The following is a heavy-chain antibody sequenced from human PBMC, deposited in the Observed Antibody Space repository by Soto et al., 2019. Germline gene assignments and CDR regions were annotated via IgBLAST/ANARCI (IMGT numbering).Heavy chain of an antibody. J-gene: IGHJ6*02. V-gene: IGHV4-61*03. D-gene: IGHD7-27*01. CDR2: ISYTGRT. CDR1: GYSVTSGSYY. CDR3: AREWGLLPYYVMNV. Sequence: XETLSLTCIVSGYSVTSGSYYWTWLRQPPGKGLEWIGYISYTGRTKYNPSLQSRVTIPVDTSKNDFSLNLSSVTAADTAVYFCAREWGLLPYYVMNVWGQGTAVTVSS.